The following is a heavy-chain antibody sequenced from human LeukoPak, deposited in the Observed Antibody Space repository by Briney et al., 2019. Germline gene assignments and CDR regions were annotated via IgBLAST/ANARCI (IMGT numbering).Heavy chain of an antibody. CDR2: ISSSGSTI. Sequence: SGGSLRLSCAASGFTFSNCEMNWVRQPPGKRLEWVSYISSSGSTIFYADSVKGRFTISRDNAKNSLYLQMNSLRAEDTALYYCARGQEYYYDSSAYSKFDYWGQGTLVTVSS. CDR3: ARGQEYYYDSSAYSKFDY. D-gene: IGHD3-22*01. CDR1: GFTFSNCE. V-gene: IGHV3-48*03. J-gene: IGHJ4*02.